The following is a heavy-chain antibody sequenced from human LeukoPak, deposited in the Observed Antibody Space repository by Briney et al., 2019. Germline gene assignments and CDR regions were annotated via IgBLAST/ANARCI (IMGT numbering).Heavy chain of an antibody. D-gene: IGHD5-18*01. J-gene: IGHJ6*03. CDR3: ARDLGSYTYGFPPYMDV. V-gene: IGHV4-61*02. CDR1: GGSISSGNYY. Sequence: SETLSLTCTVSGGSISSGNYYWSWIRRPAGKGLEWIGRIYTSGSTNYNPSLKSRVTISVDTSKNHFSLKLSSVTAADTAVYYCARDLGSYTYGFPPYMDVWGKGTTVTVSS. CDR2: IYTSGST.